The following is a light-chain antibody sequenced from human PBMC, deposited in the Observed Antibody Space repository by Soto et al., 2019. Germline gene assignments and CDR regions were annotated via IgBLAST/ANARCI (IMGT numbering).Light chain of an antibody. Sequence: EVVLTQSPDTLSLSPGETATLYCRASRRVSSNYLAWYQQKRGQPPRLIIYAASSGAAGIPDRFRGSGSETDFTLTISKVESEDFAVYYCQQYGISPYTVAQGTK. J-gene: IGKJ2*01. CDR1: RRVSSNY. CDR2: AAS. V-gene: IGKV3-20*01. CDR3: QQYGISPYT.